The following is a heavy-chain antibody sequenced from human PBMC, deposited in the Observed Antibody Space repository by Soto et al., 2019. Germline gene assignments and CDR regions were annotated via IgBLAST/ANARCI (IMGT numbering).Heavy chain of an antibody. D-gene: IGHD2-2*01. CDR3: AREDSIIIPAVSDF. Sequence: GGSLRLSCTVSGFSFNNYGINWFRQSPGKGREWVSSISKSDYTYYSDSVKGRFTISRDNAKNSVSLQMNTLRVEDTAVYYCAREDSIIIPAVSDFWGQGTLVTVSS. J-gene: IGHJ4*02. CDR2: ISKSDYT. V-gene: IGHV3-21*06. CDR1: GFSFNNYG.